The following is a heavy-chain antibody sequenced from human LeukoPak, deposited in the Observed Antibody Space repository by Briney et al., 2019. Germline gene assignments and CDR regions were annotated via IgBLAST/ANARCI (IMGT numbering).Heavy chain of an antibody. D-gene: IGHD3-22*01. V-gene: IGHV6-1*01. J-gene: IGHJ4*02. CDR1: GDSVSSNSAA. Sequence: SQTLPLTCAISGDSVSSNSAAWNWVRQSPSRGLEWLGRTYYRSKWYNDYAVSVKSRITINPDTSKNQFSLQLNSVTPEDTAVYYCARGNYYDSSGYYLSYYFDYWGQGTLVTVSS. CDR3: ARGNYYDSSGYYLSYYFDY. CDR2: TYYRSKWYN.